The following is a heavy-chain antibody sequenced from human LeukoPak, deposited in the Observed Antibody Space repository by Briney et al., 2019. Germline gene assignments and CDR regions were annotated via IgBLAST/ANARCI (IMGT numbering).Heavy chain of an antibody. CDR1: GGSISSYY. Sequence: SETLSLTCTVSGGSISSYYWSWIRQPPGKGLEWIGYIYYSGSTIYNPSLKSRVTISVDTSKNQFSLKLSSVTAADTAVYYCARERIRGAFDIWGQGTMVTVSS. CDR3: ARERIRGAFDI. V-gene: IGHV4-59*01. CDR2: IYYSGST. D-gene: IGHD2-15*01. J-gene: IGHJ3*02.